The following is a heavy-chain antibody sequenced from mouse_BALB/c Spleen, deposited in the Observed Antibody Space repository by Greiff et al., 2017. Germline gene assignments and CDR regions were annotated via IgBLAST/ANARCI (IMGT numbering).Heavy chain of an antibody. D-gene: IGHD2-4*01. Sequence: VKLMESGPGLVAPSQSLSITCTVSGFSLTDYGVSWIRQPPGKGLEWLGVIWGGGSTYYNSALKSRLSISKDNSKSQVFLKMNSLQTDDTAMYYCAKHQIYYDYDGVHFDVWGAGTTVTVSS. CDR2: IWGGGST. CDR1: GFSLTDYG. J-gene: IGHJ1*01. CDR3: AKHQIYYDYDGVHFDV. V-gene: IGHV2-6-5*01.